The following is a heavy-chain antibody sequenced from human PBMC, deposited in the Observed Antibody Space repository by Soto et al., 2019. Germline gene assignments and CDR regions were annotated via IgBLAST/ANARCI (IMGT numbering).Heavy chain of an antibody. Sequence: ASVKVXCKTSGYTXTSYYMHWVRQAPGQGLEWMGIINPSGGSTSYAQKFRGRVTMTRDTSTSTVYMELNSLRPEDTAVYYCARETPGNWNIDYWGQGALVTVSS. CDR3: ARETPGNWNIDY. CDR1: GYTXTSYY. J-gene: IGHJ4*02. D-gene: IGHD1-1*01. CDR2: INPSGGST. V-gene: IGHV1-46*01.